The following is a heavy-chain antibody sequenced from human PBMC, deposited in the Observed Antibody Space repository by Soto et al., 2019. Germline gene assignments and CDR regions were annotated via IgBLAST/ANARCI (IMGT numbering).Heavy chain of an antibody. CDR1: DGSISSSSYY. CDR3: ARGKYYGSGAYMDV. Sequence: PSETRSLTCTVSDGSISSSSYYWGWMRQPPGKGLEWIGSIYYSGSTYYNPSLKSRVTISVDTSKNQFSLKLSSVTAADTAVYYCARGKYYGSGAYMDVWGKGTTVTVSS. J-gene: IGHJ6*03. D-gene: IGHD3-10*01. CDR2: IYYSGST. V-gene: IGHV4-39*01.